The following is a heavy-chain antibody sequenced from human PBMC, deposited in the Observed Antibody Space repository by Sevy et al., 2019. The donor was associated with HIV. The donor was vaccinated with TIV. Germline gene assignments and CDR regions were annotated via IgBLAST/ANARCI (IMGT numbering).Heavy chain of an antibody. J-gene: IGHJ4*02. V-gene: IGHV1-2*02. D-gene: IGHD6-19*01. CDR2: INPNSGGT. CDR3: AIEQWPHSFDY. CDR1: GYTFTGYY. Sequence: ASVKVSCKASGYTFTGYYMHWVRQAPGQGLEWMGWINPNSGGTNDAQKFQGRVTMTRDTSISTAYMELSRLRSDDTAVYYCAIEQWPHSFDYWGQGTLVTVSS.